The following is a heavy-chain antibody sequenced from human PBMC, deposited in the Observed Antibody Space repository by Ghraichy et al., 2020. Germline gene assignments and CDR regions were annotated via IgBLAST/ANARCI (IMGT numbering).Heavy chain of an antibody. CDR1: GFSFRTYG. V-gene: IGHV3-23*01. D-gene: IGHD2-8*02. Sequence: GESLNISCAASGFSFRTYGMSWVRQTPGKGLEWVSSISDSGNNTNYADFVKGRFTISRDNSRDTLYLQMNSLRAEDTAIYFCARGGYCSGGYCFPFDYWGQATLVAVS. J-gene: IGHJ4*02. CDR2: ISDSGNNT. CDR3: ARGGYCSGGYCFPFDY.